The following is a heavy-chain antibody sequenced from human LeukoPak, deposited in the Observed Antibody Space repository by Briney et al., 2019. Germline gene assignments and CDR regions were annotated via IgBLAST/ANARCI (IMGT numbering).Heavy chain of an antibody. D-gene: IGHD2-2*01. CDR2: ISTPTTYI. CDR1: GFIFSSSI. Sequence: GGSLRLSCTASGFIFSSSIVQWVRQAPGRGMECVSSISTPTTYIYYPISLKGRFTISRDNAKNSLYLQMNSLRAEDTAVCYCARGYCSSTSCALDYWGQGTLVTVSS. CDR3: ARGYCSSTSCALDY. J-gene: IGHJ4*02. V-gene: IGHV3-21*01.